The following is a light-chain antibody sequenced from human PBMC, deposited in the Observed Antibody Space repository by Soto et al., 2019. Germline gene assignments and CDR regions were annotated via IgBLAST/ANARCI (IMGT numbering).Light chain of an antibody. V-gene: IGKV3-20*01. CDR2: GAS. CDR3: QQYGCSLFT. Sequence: EIVLTQSPGTLSLSPGERATLSCRASQSVSSSDLAWCQQKPCQAPRLLIYGASRRATGIPDQFIGSGSGTDFTLTISRLEPEDFAVYYCQQYGCSLFTLGPGTKVDIK. J-gene: IGKJ3*01. CDR1: QSVSSSD.